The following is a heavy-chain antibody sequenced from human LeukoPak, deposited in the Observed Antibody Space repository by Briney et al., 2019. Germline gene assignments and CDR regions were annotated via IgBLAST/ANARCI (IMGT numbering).Heavy chain of an antibody. CDR2: IYPSVST. D-gene: IGHD2-2*02. V-gene: IGHV4-4*07. Sequence: PSETLSLTSTVSGGSISGYFWSWIRQPAGKGLEWIGRIYPSVSTNYNPSLKSRVTMSVDTSKNQFSLKLSSVTAADTAVYYCARVYCTSTRCYSYSDVWGRGTTVTVSS. CDR3: ARVYCTSTRCYSYSDV. CDR1: GGSISGYF. J-gene: IGHJ6*04.